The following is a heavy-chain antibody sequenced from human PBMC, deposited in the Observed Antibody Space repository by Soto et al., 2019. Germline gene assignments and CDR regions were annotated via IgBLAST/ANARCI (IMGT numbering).Heavy chain of an antibody. J-gene: IGHJ4*02. CDR1: GFTFSSYA. CDR3: ARDPDSSGYYYFDY. Sequence: EVQLVESGGGXVQPGGSLXXXXXASGFTFSSYAMHWVRQAPGKGLEYVSAISSYGGSTYYANSVKGRFTISRDNSKNTLYLQMGSLRAEDMAVYYCARDPDSSGYYYFDYWGQGTLVTVSS. V-gene: IGHV3-64*01. CDR2: ISSYGGST. D-gene: IGHD3-22*01.